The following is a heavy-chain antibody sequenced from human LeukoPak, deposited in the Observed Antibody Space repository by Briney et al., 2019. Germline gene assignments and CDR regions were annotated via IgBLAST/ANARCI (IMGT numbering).Heavy chain of an antibody. J-gene: IGHJ4*02. D-gene: IGHD4-17*01. Sequence: SETLSLTRTVSGGSISSLYWSWIPHPAGPGVEGIGRIQTSGTTTYNYSLESRVTMSVDTSKNQFSLKVTSVIAADTAILYCGRRFPGRYGDYVDYWGQGILVTVST. CDR3: GRRFPGRYGDYVDY. CDR1: GGSISSLY. V-gene: IGHV4-4*07. CDR2: IQTSGTT.